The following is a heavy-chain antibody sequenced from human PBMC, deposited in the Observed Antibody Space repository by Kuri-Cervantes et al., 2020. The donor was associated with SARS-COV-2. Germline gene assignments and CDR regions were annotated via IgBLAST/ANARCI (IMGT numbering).Heavy chain of an antibody. CDR2: IIPIFGTA. J-gene: IGHJ4*02. CDR3: AWLTDYGVPFDY. V-gene: IGHV1-69*13. D-gene: IGHD4-17*01. Sequence: SVKVSCKASGGTFGSYAISWVRQAPGQGLEWMGRIIPIFGTANYAQKFQGRVTITADESTSTAYMELSSLRSEDTAVYYCAWLTDYGVPFDYWGQGTLVTVSS. CDR1: GGTFGSYA.